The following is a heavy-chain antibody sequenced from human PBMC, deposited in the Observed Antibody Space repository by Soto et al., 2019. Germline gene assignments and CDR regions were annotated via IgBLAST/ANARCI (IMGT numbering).Heavy chain of an antibody. CDR1: GFTFNNYA. D-gene: IGHD2-15*01. J-gene: IGHJ4*02. Sequence: LRLSCAASGFTFNNYAMSWVRQAPGKGLEWVSGISARGGTTHYAGSVKGRFTISRDSSKSMLSLQMNGLRVEDTAVYYCASGVAREYYFDYWGQGTLVTVSS. V-gene: IGHV3-23*01. CDR3: ASGVAREYYFDY. CDR2: ISARGGTT.